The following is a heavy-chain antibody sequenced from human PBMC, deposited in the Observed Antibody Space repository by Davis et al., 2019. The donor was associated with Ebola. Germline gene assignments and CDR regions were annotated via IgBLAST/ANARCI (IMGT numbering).Heavy chain of an antibody. D-gene: IGHD3-3*01. Sequence: PGGSLRLSCAASGFTFSSYWMSWVRQAPGKGLEWVANKKQDGSEKYYVDSVKGRFTISRDNAKNSLYLQMNSLRAEDTAVYYCARELRFLEWLGQGVFDYWGQGTLVTVSS. CDR1: GFTFSSYW. CDR3: ARELRFLEWLGQGVFDY. V-gene: IGHV3-7*03. CDR2: KKQDGSEK. J-gene: IGHJ4*02.